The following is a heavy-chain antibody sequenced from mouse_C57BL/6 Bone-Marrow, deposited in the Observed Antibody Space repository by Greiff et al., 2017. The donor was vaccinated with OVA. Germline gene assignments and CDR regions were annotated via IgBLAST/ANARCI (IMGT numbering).Heavy chain of an antibody. D-gene: IGHD2-5*01. CDR3: ARSLYSNSSWFDY. V-gene: IGHV2-2*01. J-gene: IGHJ3*01. CDR1: GFSLTSYG. Sequence: QVQLKESGPGLVQPSQSLSITCTVSGFSLTSYGVHWVRQSPGKGLEWLGVIWSGGSTDYNAAFISRLSISKDNSKSQVFFKMNSLQADDTAIYYCARSLYSNSSWFDYWGQGTLVTVSA. CDR2: IWSGGST.